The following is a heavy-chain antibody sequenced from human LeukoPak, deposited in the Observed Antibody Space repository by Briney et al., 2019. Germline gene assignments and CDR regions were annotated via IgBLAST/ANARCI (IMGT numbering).Heavy chain of an antibody. CDR1: GGSISSYY. J-gene: IGHJ4*02. CDR2: IYHSGST. Sequence: PSETLSLTCTVSGGSISSYYWSWIRQPPGKGLEWIGYIYHSGSTYYNPSLKSRVTISVDRSKNQFSLKLSSVTAADTAVYYCARDSGPLDYWGQGTLVTVSS. CDR3: ARDSGPLDY. V-gene: IGHV4-59*12.